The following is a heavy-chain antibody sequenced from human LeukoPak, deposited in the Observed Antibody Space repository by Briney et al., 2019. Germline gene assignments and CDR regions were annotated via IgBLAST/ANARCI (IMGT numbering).Heavy chain of an antibody. CDR3: ARVGSNQWLDY. D-gene: IGHD6-19*01. J-gene: IGHJ4*02. CDR2: ISGGSSTI. Sequence: GGSLRLSRAASGFTPSSYSMNWVPQAPGKGLEWVSYISGGSSTIYNADSVKGRFTISRDNAKNLLYLLMDTLRAEDTAVYYCARVGSNQWLDYWGQGTLVTVSS. CDR1: GFTPSSYS. V-gene: IGHV3-48*01.